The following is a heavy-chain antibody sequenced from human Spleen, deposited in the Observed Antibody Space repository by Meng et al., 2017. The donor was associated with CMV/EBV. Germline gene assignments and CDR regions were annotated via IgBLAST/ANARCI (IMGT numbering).Heavy chain of an antibody. D-gene: IGHD3-9*01. J-gene: IGHJ4*02. Sequence: GESLKICCTASGFTFGDYAMSWVCQAPGKGLEWVGFIRSKAYGGTTEYAASVKGRFTISRDDSKSIAYLQMNSLKSEDTVVYYCTRDLDIVTGYLIDYWGQGTLVTVSS. CDR3: TRDLDIVTGYLIDY. V-gene: IGHV3-49*04. CDR2: IRSKAYGGTT. CDR1: GFTFGDYA.